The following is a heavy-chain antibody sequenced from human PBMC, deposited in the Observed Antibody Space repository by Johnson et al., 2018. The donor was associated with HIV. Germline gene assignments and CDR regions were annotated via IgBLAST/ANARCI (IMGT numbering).Heavy chain of an antibody. V-gene: IGHV3-30*18. J-gene: IGHJ3*02. CDR1: GFTFSSYA. Sequence: VQLVESGGGVVQPGRSLRLSCAASGFTFSSYAMHWVRQAPGKGLEWVAVITFDGSDKYYADSVKGRFTITRDKSKSTLYLQMNSLRPEDTAGYYCAKERRAPRAFDIWGQGTMLTVSS. CDR3: AKERRAPRAFDI. CDR2: ITFDGSDK.